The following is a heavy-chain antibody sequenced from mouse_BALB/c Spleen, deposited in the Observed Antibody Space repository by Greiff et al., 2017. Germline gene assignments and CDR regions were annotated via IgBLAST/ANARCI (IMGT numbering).Heavy chain of an antibody. CDR1: GYTFTSYW. Sequence: QVQLQQPGAELVRPGASVKLSCKASGYTFTSYWINWVKQRPGQGLEWIGNIYPSDSYTNYNQKFKDKATLTVDKSSSTAYMQLSSPTSEDSAVYYCTRSGLLWPFAYWGQGTLVTVSA. CDR3: TRSGLLWPFAY. V-gene: IGHV1-69*02. J-gene: IGHJ3*01. D-gene: IGHD2-10*01. CDR2: IYPSDSYT.